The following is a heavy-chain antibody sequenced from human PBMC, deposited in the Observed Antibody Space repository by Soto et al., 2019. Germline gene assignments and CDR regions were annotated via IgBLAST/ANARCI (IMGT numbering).Heavy chain of an antibody. CDR1: GFTFSSYE. D-gene: IGHD4-17*01. CDR2: ISSSGSTI. V-gene: IGHV3-48*03. CDR3: ARVFLRGWFDP. Sequence: VGSLRLSCAASGFTFSSYEMNWFRQAPGKGLEWVSYISSSGSTIYYADSVKGRFTISRDNAKNSLYLQMNSLRAEDTAVYYCARVFLRGWFDPWGQGTLVTVSS. J-gene: IGHJ5*02.